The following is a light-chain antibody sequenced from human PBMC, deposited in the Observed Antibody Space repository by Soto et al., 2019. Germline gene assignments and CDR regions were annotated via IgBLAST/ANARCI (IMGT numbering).Light chain of an antibody. CDR3: SAYAASNNFYFV. V-gene: IGLV2-8*01. J-gene: IGLJ3*02. Sequence: QSALTQPPSASGSPGQSVTISCTGTSSDVGGYNYVSWYQQYPARAPKLMIYEVTKRPSGVPDRFSGYKSGNTASLTVSGLQAEDGADYYCSAYAASNNFYFVFGGGTKLTVL. CDR1: SSDVGGYNY. CDR2: EVT.